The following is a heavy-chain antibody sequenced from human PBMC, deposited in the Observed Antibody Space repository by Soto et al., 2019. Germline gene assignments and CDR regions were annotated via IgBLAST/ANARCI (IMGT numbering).Heavy chain of an antibody. CDR3: ARQLSHICDS. J-gene: IGHJ4*02. CDR2: IKPGTSDI. V-gene: IGHV5-51*01. D-gene: IGHD3-3*02. CDR1: GYKFGGAW. Sequence: AESLKISCNGVGYKFGGAWIGWVRQMPGKGLEWMGIIKPGTSDIRYSPSCRGHVTISADEAVSTAYLQWSSLKASDTAMYYCARQLSHICDSWGQGTLVTVSS.